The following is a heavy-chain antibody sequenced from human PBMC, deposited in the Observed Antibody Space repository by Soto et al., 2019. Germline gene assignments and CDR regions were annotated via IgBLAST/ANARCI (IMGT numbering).Heavy chain of an antibody. Sequence: QVQLVESGGGVVQPGRSLSLSCAASGFTFSSYGIHWVRQAPGKGLEWVAVIWYDGSNKYYADSVKGRFTISRDNSKNKLYLQMKRLRAEDTAVYYWAREVLARGSKYHGMDVWGQGTTVTVSS. J-gene: IGHJ6*02. CDR3: AREVLARGSKYHGMDV. CDR2: IWYDGSNK. D-gene: IGHD3-10*01. CDR1: GFTFSSYG. V-gene: IGHV3-33*01.